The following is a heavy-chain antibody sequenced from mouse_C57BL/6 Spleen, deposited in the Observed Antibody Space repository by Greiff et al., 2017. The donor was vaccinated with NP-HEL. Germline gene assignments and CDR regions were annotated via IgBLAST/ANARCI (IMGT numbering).Heavy chain of an antibody. CDR3: AREGIYYGNYTVFDY. CDR1: GYTFTDYY. J-gene: IGHJ2*01. D-gene: IGHD2-1*01. Sequence: VQLQQSGPELVKPGASVKISCKASGYTFTDYYMNWVKQSHGKSLEWIGDINPNNGGTSYNQKFKGKATLTVDKSSSTAYMELRSLTSEDSAVYYCAREGIYYGNYTVFDYWGQGTTLTVSS. V-gene: IGHV1-26*01. CDR2: INPNNGGT.